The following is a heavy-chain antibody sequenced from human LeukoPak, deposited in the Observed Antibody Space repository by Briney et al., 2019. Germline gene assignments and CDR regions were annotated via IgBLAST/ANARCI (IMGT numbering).Heavy chain of an antibody. CDR2: IWYDGSNK. V-gene: IGHV3-33*06. CDR1: GFTFSSYG. J-gene: IGHJ4*02. CDR3: AKDILWFGELFVDY. D-gene: IGHD3-10*01. Sequence: GGSLRLSCVASGFTFSSYGMHWVRQAPGKGLEWVAVIWYDGSNKYYADSVKGRFTISRDNSKNTLYLQMNSLRAEDTAVYYCAKDILWFGELFVDYWGQGTLVTVSS.